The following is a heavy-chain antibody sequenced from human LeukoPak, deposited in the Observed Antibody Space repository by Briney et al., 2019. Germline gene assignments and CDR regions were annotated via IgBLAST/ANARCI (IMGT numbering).Heavy chain of an antibody. D-gene: IGHD6-13*01. J-gene: IGHJ5*02. CDR2: ISYSGRP. CDR3: TGDRSSSSLTDH. CDR1: GRSISNYY. V-gene: IGHV4-59*01. Sequence: QPSQTLSPTCTVSGRSISNYYWGWVRHPPGNGLEWLGHISYSGRPNLKFSLKSRVPISVDTSKNQFSLNLSSVTAADTALYYCTGDRSSSSLTDHWGQGILVTVSS.